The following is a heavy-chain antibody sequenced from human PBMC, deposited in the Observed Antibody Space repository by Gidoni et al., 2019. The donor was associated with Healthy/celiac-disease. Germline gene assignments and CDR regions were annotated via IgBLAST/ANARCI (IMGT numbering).Heavy chain of an antibody. V-gene: IGHV6-1*01. CDR2: TYYRSKWYN. CDR3: ARALPGYSSSWSYYFDY. J-gene: IGHJ4*02. D-gene: IGHD6-13*01. CDR1: GDSVPRNSAA. Sequence: QLQLQQSGPGLVKPSQTLSLTCSISGDSVPRNSAAWNWIRQSPSRGLEWLGRTYYRSKWYNDYAVSVKSRITINPDTSKNQFSLQLNSVTPEDTAVYYCARALPGYSSSWSYYFDYWGQGTLVTVSS.